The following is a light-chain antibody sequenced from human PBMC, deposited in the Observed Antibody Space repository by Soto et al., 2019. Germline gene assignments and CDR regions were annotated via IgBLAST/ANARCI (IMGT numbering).Light chain of an antibody. J-gene: IGLJ2*01. V-gene: IGLV1-51*01. Sequence: QSVLTQPPSVSAAPGQKVTISCSGSSSNIGNNFVSWYQQLPGTAPKLLIYDNNKRPSGIPDRFYGSKSGTSANLGITGLQTGDDADYYCGTWDSSLSAGVFGGGTKLTVL. CDR2: DNN. CDR3: GTWDSSLSAGV. CDR1: SSNIGNNF.